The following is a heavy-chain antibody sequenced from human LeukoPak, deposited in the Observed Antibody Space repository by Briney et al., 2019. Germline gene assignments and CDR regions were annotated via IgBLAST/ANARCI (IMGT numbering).Heavy chain of an antibody. V-gene: IGHV4-39*07. D-gene: IGHD2-15*01. Sequence: SETLSLTCTVSGGSISSSNYYWGWIRQPPGKGLEWIGSIYYTGSTYYNPSLKSRVTISVDTSKNQFSLKLSSVTAADTAVYYCARAPQVARDAFDIWGQGTMVTVSS. CDR1: GGSISSSNYY. CDR3: ARAPQVARDAFDI. J-gene: IGHJ3*02. CDR2: IYYTGST.